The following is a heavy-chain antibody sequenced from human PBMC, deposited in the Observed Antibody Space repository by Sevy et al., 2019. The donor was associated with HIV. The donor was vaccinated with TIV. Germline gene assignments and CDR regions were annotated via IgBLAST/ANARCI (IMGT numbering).Heavy chain of an antibody. V-gene: IGHV3-7*01. CDR1: GFTFSSYW. CDR3: ARWDV. CDR2: IREDGSDK. J-gene: IGHJ6*04. Sequence: GGSLRLSCAASGFTFSSYWMNWVRQAPGKGLEWVANIREDGSDKYYVDSVKDLFTISRDNAQNSLYMEMNSLRAEDTAVYYCARWDVWGKGTTVTVSS.